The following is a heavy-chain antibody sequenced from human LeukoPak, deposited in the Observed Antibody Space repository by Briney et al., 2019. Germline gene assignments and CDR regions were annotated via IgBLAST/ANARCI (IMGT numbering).Heavy chain of an antibody. Sequence: PGGSLRLSCAASGSIFSSYNVNWVRQAPGKGLEWVSSISSSSNYIYYADSVKGRFTISRDNAKSSLSLQMNSLSAEDTAVYYCARRPYSSSWHHFDYWGQGTLVTVSS. CDR3: ARRPYSSSWHHFDY. D-gene: IGHD6-6*01. V-gene: IGHV3-21*01. CDR2: ISSSSNYI. J-gene: IGHJ4*02. CDR1: GSIFSSYN.